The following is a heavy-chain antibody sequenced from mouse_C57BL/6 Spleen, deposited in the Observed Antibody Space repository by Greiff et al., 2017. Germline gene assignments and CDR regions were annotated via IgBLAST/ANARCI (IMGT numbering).Heavy chain of an antibody. J-gene: IGHJ4*01. CDR3: EIYYSNYYDAMDD. Sequence: QVQLQQPGAALVKPGASVKLSCKASGYTFTSYWMHWVKQRPGQGLEWIGMIHPNSGSTTYNEKFKSKATLTVDKSSSTAYMKLSSLTSEDSAVYYCEIYYSNYYDAMDDWGQGTSVTVSS. CDR2: IHPNSGST. D-gene: IGHD2-5*01. CDR1: GYTFTSYW. V-gene: IGHV1-64*01.